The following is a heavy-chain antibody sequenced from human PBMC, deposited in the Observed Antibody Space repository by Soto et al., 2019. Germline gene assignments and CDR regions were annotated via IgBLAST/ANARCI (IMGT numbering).Heavy chain of an antibody. D-gene: IGHD2-8*01. J-gene: IGHJ4*02. V-gene: IGHV3-23*01. Sequence: EVQLLESGGGLVQPGGSLRLSCAASGFTFSSYAMSWVRQAPGKGREWVSSISGSGDNTYYPDSVKGRFTISRDNSKNTLYPQMNSLRGEDTAVYYCAAGEEWSFNFDYWGQGTMVTVSS. CDR3: AAGEEWSFNFDY. CDR1: GFTFSSYA. CDR2: ISGSGDNT.